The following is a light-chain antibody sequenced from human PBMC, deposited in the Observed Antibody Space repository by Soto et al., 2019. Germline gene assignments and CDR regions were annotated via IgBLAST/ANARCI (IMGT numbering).Light chain of an antibody. J-gene: IGKJ5*01. CDR2: DAS. CDR3: QHYGTSPEVT. Sequence: EIVLTQSPATLSLSPGERATLSCRASQSVSSYLAWYQQRPGQAPRLLIYDASNRATGVPARFSGSGSGTDFTLTISSLEPEDFAVYYCQHYGTSPEVTFGQGTRLEIK. CDR1: QSVSSY. V-gene: IGKV3-11*01.